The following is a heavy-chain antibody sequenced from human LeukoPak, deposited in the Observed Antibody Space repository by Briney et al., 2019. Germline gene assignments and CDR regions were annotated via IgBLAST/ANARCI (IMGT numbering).Heavy chain of an antibody. CDR2: IYYSGST. D-gene: IGHD3-22*01. CDR3: ARQARYYDSSGYLDY. V-gene: IGHV4-39*01. J-gene: IGHJ4*02. CDR1: GGSISSYY. Sequence: SETLSLTCTVSGGSISSYYWGWIRQPPGKGLEWIGSIYYSGSTYYNPSLKSRVTISVDTSKNQFSLKLSSVTAADTAVYYCARQARYYDSSGYLDYWGQGTLVTVSS.